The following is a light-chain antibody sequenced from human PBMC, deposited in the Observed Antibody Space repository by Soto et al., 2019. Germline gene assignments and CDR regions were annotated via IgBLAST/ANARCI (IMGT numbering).Light chain of an antibody. J-gene: IGLJ2*01. CDR2: GVR. CDR3: SSYTSSSTHVV. CDR1: SSDVGGYNY. V-gene: IGLV2-14*01. Sequence: QSALTQPASVSGSPGQSITISCTGTSSDVGGYNYVSWYQQHPGKAPKLMIYGVRNRPSGVSNRFSGSKSGNTASLTISGLQAEDEADYYCSSYTSSSTHVVFGGGTTLTVL.